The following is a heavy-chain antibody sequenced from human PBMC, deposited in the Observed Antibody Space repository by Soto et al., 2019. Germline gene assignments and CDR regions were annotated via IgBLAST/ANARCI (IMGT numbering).Heavy chain of an antibody. CDR2: INSDGSST. J-gene: IGHJ4*02. Sequence: GGSLRLSCAASGFTFSSYWMHWVRQDPGKGLVEISRINSDGSSTNYADSVKGRFTISRDNAKNTLYLQMNSLRAEDTAVYYCARGEYYDFWSGYYPFDYWGQGTMVTVSS. CDR3: ARGEYYDFWSGYYPFDY. CDR1: GFTFSSYW. V-gene: IGHV3-74*01. D-gene: IGHD3-3*01.